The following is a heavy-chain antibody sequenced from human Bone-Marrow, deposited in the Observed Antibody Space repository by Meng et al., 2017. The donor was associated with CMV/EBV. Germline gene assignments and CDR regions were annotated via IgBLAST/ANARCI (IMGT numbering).Heavy chain of an antibody. CDR1: GGSISSGGYY. D-gene: IGHD3-16*01. CDR3: ARGTSWGHWFDP. CDR2: IYYSGST. V-gene: IGHV4-61*08. Sequence: CTVSGGSISSGGYYWSWIRQHPGKGLEWIGYIYYSGSTNYNPSLKSRVTISVDTSKNQFSLKLSSVTAADTAVYYCARGTSWGHWFDPWGQGTLVTVSS. J-gene: IGHJ5*02.